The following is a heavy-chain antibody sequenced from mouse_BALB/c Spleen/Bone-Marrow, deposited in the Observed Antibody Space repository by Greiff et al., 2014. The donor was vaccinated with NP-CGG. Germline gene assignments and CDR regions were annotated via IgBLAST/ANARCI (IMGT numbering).Heavy chain of an antibody. J-gene: IGHJ4*01. V-gene: IGHV14-3*02. Sequence: DVKLVESGAELVKPGASVKLSCTASGFNIKDTYMHWAKQRPEQGLEWIGRIDPAHGTTKYDPKFQGKATITADTSSTTASLQRSSLTSEDTAVYYCARYYYGSSYAMDYWGQGTSVTVSS. CDR3: ARYYYGSSYAMDY. CDR1: GFNIKDTY. CDR2: IDPAHGTT. D-gene: IGHD1-1*01.